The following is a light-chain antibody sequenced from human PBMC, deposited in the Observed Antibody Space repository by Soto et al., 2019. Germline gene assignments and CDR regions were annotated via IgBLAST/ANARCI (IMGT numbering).Light chain of an antibody. CDR2: GAS. Sequence: AIHMTQSPSSLSASVGYSVTITCRASRGIRTDLGCYQQKPGKAPELLISGASTLQGGVSSRFSGRGSGTSFTLTIYSXQPEDVATYYCLPDFKYPLTFGQGTKVDTK. CDR3: LPDFKYPLT. CDR1: RGIRTD. J-gene: IGKJ1*01. V-gene: IGKV1-6*02.